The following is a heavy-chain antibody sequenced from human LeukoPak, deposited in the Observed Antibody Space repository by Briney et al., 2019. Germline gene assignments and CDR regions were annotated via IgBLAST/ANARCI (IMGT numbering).Heavy chain of an antibody. V-gene: IGHV4-34*01. CDR3: ARVEQYSSGWQLDY. CDR1: DESFSGYY. J-gene: IGHJ4*02. Sequence: PSETLSLTCAVYDESFSGYYCSWIRQPPRKGLEWIGEIYHSGSTNYNPSLKSRVTISVDKSKNQFSLKLSSVTAADTAVYYCARVEQYSSGWQLDYWGQGTLVTVSS. D-gene: IGHD6-19*01. CDR2: IYHSGST.